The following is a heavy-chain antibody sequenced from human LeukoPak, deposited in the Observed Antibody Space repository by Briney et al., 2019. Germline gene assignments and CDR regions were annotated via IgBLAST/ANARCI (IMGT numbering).Heavy chain of an antibody. Sequence: GESPKISCKASGYYFPLFWIGWVRQLPGKGPEWMGIIYPGDSATKYSPSFQGQVTISADQSISTAYLQWTSLEASDTAMYYCVRLGNGYNPSLNYFDYWGQGILVTVSS. CDR2: IYPGDSAT. CDR3: VRLGNGYNPSLNYFDY. D-gene: IGHD5-24*01. J-gene: IGHJ4*02. V-gene: IGHV5-51*01. CDR1: GYYFPLFW.